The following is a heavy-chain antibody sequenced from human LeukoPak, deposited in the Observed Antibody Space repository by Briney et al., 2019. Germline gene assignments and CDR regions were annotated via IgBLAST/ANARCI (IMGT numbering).Heavy chain of an antibody. Sequence: GGSLRLSCAASGFTFSSYSMNWVRQAPGKGLEWVSAISGSGGSTYYADSVKGRFTISRDNSKNTLYLQMNSLRAEDTAVYYCAKVRSEMNIVATTLGAFDIWGQGTMVTVSS. CDR2: ISGSGGST. J-gene: IGHJ3*02. V-gene: IGHV3-23*01. D-gene: IGHD5-12*01. CDR3: AKVRSEMNIVATTLGAFDI. CDR1: GFTFSSYS.